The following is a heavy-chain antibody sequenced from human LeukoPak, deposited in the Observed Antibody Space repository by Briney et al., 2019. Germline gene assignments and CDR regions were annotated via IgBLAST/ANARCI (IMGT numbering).Heavy chain of an antibody. D-gene: IGHD6-6*01. Sequence: GGSLRLSCAASGFTFSSYSMNWVRQAPGKGLEWVSYISSSSSTIYYADSVKGRFTISRDNAKNSLYLQMNSLRAEDTAVYYCAADHGSSAAFDIWGQGTMVTVSS. J-gene: IGHJ3*02. CDR2: ISSSSSTI. CDR1: GFTFSSYS. V-gene: IGHV3-48*04. CDR3: AADHGSSAAFDI.